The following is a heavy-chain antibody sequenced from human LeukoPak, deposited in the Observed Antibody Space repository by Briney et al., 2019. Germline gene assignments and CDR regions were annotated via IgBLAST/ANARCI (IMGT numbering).Heavy chain of an antibody. CDR1: GFTFSSYA. Sequence: GGSLRLSCAASGFTFSSYAMHWVRQAPGKGLEWVAVISYDGSNKYYADSVKGRFTISRDNSKNTLYLQMNSLRAEDTAVYYCAKQLSGYMYYFDYWGQGTLVTVSS. J-gene: IGHJ4*02. CDR3: AKQLSGYMYYFDY. V-gene: IGHV3-30-3*02. CDR2: ISYDGSNK. D-gene: IGHD3-22*01.